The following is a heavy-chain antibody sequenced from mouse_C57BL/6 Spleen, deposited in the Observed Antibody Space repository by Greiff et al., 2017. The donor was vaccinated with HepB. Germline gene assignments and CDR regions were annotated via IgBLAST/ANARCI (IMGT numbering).Heavy chain of an antibody. D-gene: IGHD2-1*01. CDR2: INPSTGGT. J-gene: IGHJ4*01. CDR1: GYSFTGYY. Sequence: EVQLQQSGPELVKPGASVKISCKASGYSFTGYYMNWVKQSPEKSLEWIGEINPSTGGTTYNQKFKAKATLTVDKSSSTAYMQLKSLTSEDSAVYYCARPLYPRAMDYWGQGTSVTVSS. V-gene: IGHV1-42*01. CDR3: ARPLYPRAMDY.